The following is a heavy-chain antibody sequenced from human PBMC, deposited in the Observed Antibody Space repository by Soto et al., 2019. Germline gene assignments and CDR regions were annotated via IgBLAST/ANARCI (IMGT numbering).Heavy chain of an antibody. D-gene: IGHD2-21*02. CDR2: IYPGDSDT. V-gene: IGHV5-51*01. Sequence: LRISCKVSGYSFTSYWIGWVRQMPGKGLEWMGIIYPGDSDTRYSASFQGQVTISADKSISTAYLQWSSLKASDTAMYYCARSPFVVVTAPFDYWGQGTLVTV. CDR3: ARSPFVVVTAPFDY. CDR1: GYSFTSYW. J-gene: IGHJ4*02.